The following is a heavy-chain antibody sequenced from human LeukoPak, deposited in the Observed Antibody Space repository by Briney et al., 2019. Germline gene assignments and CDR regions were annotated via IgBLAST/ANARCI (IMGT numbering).Heavy chain of an antibody. CDR3: ARGTVGMIVVVPEDY. D-gene: IGHD3-22*01. V-gene: IGHV3-7*02. CDR1: GFTFSNYW. Sequence: PGGSLRLSCAASGFTFSNYWMSWVRQAPGRGLEWVANIKPDGSAQYYVDSVKGRFTISRDNAKNSLYLQINSLRVEDTAVYYCARGTVGMIVVVPEDYWGQGTLVTVSS. CDR2: IKPDGSAQ. J-gene: IGHJ4*02.